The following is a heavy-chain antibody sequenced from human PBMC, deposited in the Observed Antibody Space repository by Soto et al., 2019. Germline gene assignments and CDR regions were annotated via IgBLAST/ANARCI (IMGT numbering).Heavy chain of an antibody. CDR2: IIPIFXTA. CDR3: XXAKWEGXXXXXXXXXXXGXXPVYGMDV. CDR1: GGTFSSYA. D-gene: IGHD1-26*01. Sequence: QVQLVQSGAEVKKPGSSVKVSCKASGGTFSSYAISWVRQAXGQXXEWXGGIIPIFXTANYAQKFQGRVTITADESTSTAYMEXSSLXSEDTXXXYXXXAKWEGXXXXXXXXXXXGXXPVYGMDVWGQGTTVTVSS. J-gene: IGHJ6*02. V-gene: IGHV1-69*01.